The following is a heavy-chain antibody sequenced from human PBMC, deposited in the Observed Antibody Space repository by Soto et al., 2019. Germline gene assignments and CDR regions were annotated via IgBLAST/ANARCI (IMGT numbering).Heavy chain of an antibody. D-gene: IGHD5-18*01. Sequence: QITLKESGPTLVKPTQTLTLTCTFSGISLTTSAVGVAWIRQPPGKALEWLAVIYGNDDKRYSPSLKSRLTVTTAPSNNLVVLTMTNMNPADKAPYYCPHRHSYGQFDYWGQGTLVTVSS. CDR3: PHRHSYGQFDY. V-gene: IGHV2-5*01. CDR1: GISLTTSAVG. J-gene: IGHJ4*02. CDR2: IYGNDDK.